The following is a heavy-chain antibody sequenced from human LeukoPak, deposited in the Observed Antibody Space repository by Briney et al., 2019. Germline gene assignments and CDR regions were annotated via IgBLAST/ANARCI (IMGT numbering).Heavy chain of an antibody. CDR3: ARAIAGDYNDY. J-gene: IGHJ4*02. D-gene: IGHD3-16*02. Sequence: GASVKVSCKASGYTFSNYGISWVRQAPGQGLEWMGWISAHNGNTNYAQKLQGRVTMTTDTSTSTAYMELRSLRSDDTAVYYCARAIAGDYNDYWGQGTLVTVSS. CDR2: ISAHNGNT. CDR1: GYTFSNYG. V-gene: IGHV1-18*01.